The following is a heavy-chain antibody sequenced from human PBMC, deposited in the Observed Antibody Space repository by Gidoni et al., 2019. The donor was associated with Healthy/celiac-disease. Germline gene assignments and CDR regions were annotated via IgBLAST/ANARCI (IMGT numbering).Heavy chain of an antibody. CDR3: ARAGNFWSGYYVDY. CDR1: GGSFSGYY. J-gene: IGHJ4*02. Sequence: QVQLQQWGAGLLKPSETLSLTCAVYGGSFSGYYWSWIRQPPGKGLEWIGEINHSGSTNYNPCLKSRVTISVETSKNQFSLKLSSVTAADTAVYYCARAGNFWSGYYVDYWGQGTLVTVSS. V-gene: IGHV4-34*01. D-gene: IGHD3-3*01. CDR2: INHSGST.